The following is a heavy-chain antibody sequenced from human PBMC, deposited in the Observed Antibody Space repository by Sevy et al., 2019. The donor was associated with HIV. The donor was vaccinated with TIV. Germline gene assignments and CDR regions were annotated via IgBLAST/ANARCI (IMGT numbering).Heavy chain of an antibody. CDR2: ISGSGGST. V-gene: IGHV3-23*01. J-gene: IGHJ4*02. CDR1: EVTFNNYA. Sequence: GGSLRLSCAASEVTFNNYAMSWVRQAPGKGLEWVAVISGSGGSTNYADAAKGRFTISRDNSKNTLYLQMNSLRAEDTAVYYCAKRVGATGGVFDYWGQGTLVTVSS. D-gene: IGHD1-26*01. CDR3: AKRVGATGGVFDY.